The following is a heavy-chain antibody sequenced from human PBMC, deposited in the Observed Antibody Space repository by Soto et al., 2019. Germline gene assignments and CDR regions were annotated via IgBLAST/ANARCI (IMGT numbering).Heavy chain of an antibody. D-gene: IGHD3-10*01. V-gene: IGHV1-18*04. CDR2: ISAYNGNT. Sequence: QVQLVQSGAEVKKPGASVKVSCKASGYTFTSYGISWVRQAPGQGLEWMGWISAYNGNTNYAQKLQGRVNMTTDTSTSTAYMELRSLRSDDTAVYYCARDGVRKVVTMVRGVTQFDPWGQGTLVTVSS. CDR1: GYTFTSYG. CDR3: ARDGVRKVVTMVRGVTQFDP. J-gene: IGHJ5*02.